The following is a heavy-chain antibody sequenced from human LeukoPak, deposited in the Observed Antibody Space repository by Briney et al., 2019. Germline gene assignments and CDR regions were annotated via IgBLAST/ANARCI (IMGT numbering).Heavy chain of an antibody. Sequence: GASVKVSCKASGYTFTGYYMHWVRQAPGQGLEWMGWINPNSGGTNYAQKFQGRVTMTRDTSISTAYMELNRLRSDDTAVYYCARDRSFSEKWLVLYGMDVWGQGTTVTVSS. CDR2: INPNSGGT. CDR1: GYTFTGYY. J-gene: IGHJ6*02. CDR3: ARDRSFSEKWLVLYGMDV. V-gene: IGHV1-2*02. D-gene: IGHD6-19*01.